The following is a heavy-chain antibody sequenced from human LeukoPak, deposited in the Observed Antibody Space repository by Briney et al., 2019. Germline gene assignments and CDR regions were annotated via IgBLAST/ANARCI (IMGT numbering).Heavy chain of an antibody. V-gene: IGHV3-48*04. Sequence: GGSLRLSCVVSEFTFGNYAMHWVRQAPGKGLEWVSYIGIGGSTIYYADSVKGRFTISRDYAKNSLYLQMNSLRVEDTAVYYCARVNDLLTGSPHDYWGQGTLVTVSS. CDR3: ARVNDLLTGSPHDY. CDR2: IGIGGSTI. D-gene: IGHD3-9*01. CDR1: EFTFGNYA. J-gene: IGHJ4*02.